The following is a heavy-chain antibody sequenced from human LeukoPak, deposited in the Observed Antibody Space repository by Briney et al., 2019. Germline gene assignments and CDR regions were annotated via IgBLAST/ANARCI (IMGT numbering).Heavy chain of an antibody. J-gene: IGHJ3*02. Sequence: PSETLSLTCAVYGGSFSGYYWSWIRQPPGKGLEWIGEINHSGSTNYNASLKSRVTISVDTSKNQFSLKLSSVTAADTAVYYCARGTYSSSWYGLIGAFDIWGQGTMVTVSS. D-gene: IGHD6-13*01. V-gene: IGHV4-34*01. CDR1: GGSFSGYY. CDR3: ARGTYSSSWYGLIGAFDI. CDR2: INHSGST.